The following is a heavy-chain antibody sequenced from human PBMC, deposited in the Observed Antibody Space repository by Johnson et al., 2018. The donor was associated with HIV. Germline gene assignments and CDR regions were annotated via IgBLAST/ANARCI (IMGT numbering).Heavy chain of an antibody. Sequence: EVLLVESGGGVVRPGGSLRLSCAASGFTFDDYGMSWVRQAPGKGLEWVSGINWNGGSTGYADSVKGRFTISRDNSRNTLYMQMNNLRAEDTAFYYCARRDSGSLSFDLWGQGTMVTVSS. J-gene: IGHJ3*01. CDR3: ARRDSGSLSFDL. CDR2: INWNGGST. V-gene: IGHV3-20*04. D-gene: IGHD1-26*01. CDR1: GFTFDDYG.